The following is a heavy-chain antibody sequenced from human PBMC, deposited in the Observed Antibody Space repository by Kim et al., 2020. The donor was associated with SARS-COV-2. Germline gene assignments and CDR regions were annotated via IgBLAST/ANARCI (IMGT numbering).Heavy chain of an antibody. V-gene: IGHV3-23*01. D-gene: IGHD5-12*01. CDR3: AKDYLDSGYASDAFDI. Sequence: VKGRFTISRDNSKNTLYLQMNSLRAEDTAVYYCAKDYLDSGYASDAFDIWGQGTMVTVSS. J-gene: IGHJ3*02.